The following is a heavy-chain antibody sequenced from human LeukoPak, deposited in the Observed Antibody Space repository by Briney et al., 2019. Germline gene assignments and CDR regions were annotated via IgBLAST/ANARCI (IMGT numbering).Heavy chain of an antibody. CDR1: GFTFSSYA. CDR2: ISSNGGST. J-gene: IGHJ6*02. Sequence: GGSLRLSCAASGFTFSSYAMHWVRQAPGKGLEYVSAISSNGGSTYYANSVKGRFTISRDNSKNTLYLQMGSLRAEDMAVYYCARLGGSYVTGMDVWGQGTTVTVSS. CDR3: ARLGGSYVTGMDV. V-gene: IGHV3-64*01. D-gene: IGHD1-26*01.